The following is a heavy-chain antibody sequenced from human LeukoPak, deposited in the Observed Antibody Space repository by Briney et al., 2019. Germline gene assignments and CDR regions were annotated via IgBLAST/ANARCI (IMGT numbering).Heavy chain of an antibody. CDR3: ARVYDSSGYYSLYFDL. CDR1: DGSISTDY. D-gene: IGHD3-22*01. Sequence: PSETLSLTCTASDGSISTDYWSWIRQPPQKGREWIRNIHYSGSTNYNPSLKSRVTMSLATSKNQFSLKLSSVTAADMAVYYCARVYDSSGYYSLYFDLWGRGTLVTVSS. V-gene: IGHV4-59*01. CDR2: IHYSGST. J-gene: IGHJ2*01.